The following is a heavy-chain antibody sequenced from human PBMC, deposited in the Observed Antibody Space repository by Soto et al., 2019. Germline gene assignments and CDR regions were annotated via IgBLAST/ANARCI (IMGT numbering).Heavy chain of an antibody. J-gene: IGHJ5*02. Sequence: GDSVKVYCKASGSEFTGYCIHWVGQPPRQGTEWLEWINPNSDGTNNAQKFQGRVTMTTDAATSTAYMELRSLRFDVKAVYYCVGDPQEHRTSYSFDPCVHGISVTVS. CDR3: VGDPQEHRTSYSFDP. V-gene: IGHV1-2*02. CDR2: INPNSDGT. D-gene: IGHD2-21*01. CDR1: GSEFTGYC.